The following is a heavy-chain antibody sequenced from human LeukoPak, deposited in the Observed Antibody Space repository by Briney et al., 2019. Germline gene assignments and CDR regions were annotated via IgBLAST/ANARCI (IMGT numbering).Heavy chain of an antibody. V-gene: IGHV3-23*01. CDR2: ISGSGGST. CDR3: AKGLGGYDYIWGSYRTFGY. CDR1: GFTFSSYA. D-gene: IGHD3-16*02. J-gene: IGHJ4*02. Sequence: GGSLRLSCAASGFTFSSYAMSWVRQAPGKGLEWVSAISGSGGSTYYADSVKGRFTISRDNSKNTLYLQMNSLRAEDTAVYYCAKGLGGYDYIWGSYRTFGYWGQGTLVTVSS.